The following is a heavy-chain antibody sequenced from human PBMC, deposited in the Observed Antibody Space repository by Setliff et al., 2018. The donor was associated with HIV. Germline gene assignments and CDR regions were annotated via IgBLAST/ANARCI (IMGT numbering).Heavy chain of an antibody. CDR3: ARLRMETLVQHFDY. CDR2: IYHSGTI. V-gene: IGHV4-4*02. CDR1: GASISSTNW. J-gene: IGHJ4*02. Sequence: PSETLSLTCAVSGASISSTNWWTWVRQSPGEGLEWIGEIYHSGTIYYNPSLKSRVTISLDKSNNQFSLNLRSVTATDTAAYYCARLRMETLVQHFDYWGQGTLVTVSS. D-gene: IGHD1-1*01.